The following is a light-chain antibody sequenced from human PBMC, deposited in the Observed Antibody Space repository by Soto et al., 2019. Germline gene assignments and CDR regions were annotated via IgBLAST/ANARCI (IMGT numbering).Light chain of an antibody. CDR2: DFT. V-gene: IGLV2-14*03. CDR1: SRDVTDSDS. J-gene: IGLJ1*01. Sequence: QSALTQPASVSGSPGQSVTISCAGASRDVTDSDSVSWYQHRPGEAPKLIILDFTYRPSGVSDRFSGSLSANTASLTISGLQVEDEGNYYCVSYTTPGTYVFGPGTKVTVL. CDR3: VSYTTPGTYV.